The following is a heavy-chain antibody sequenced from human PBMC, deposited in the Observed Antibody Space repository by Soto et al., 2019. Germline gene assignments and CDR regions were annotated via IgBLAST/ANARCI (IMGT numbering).Heavy chain of an antibody. Sequence: QVQLVQSGAEVKKPGSSVKVSCKASGGTFSTYAISWVRQAPGQGLEWMGGVIPILGTTNHAQKFQGRVTMTADEATGPAYMALSSLRSEDTAGYFCVRHAGSYYVAEVAGWGHGTTVTVSS. CDR3: VRHAGSYYVAEVAG. CDR1: GGTFSTYA. J-gene: IGHJ6*02. D-gene: IGHD1-26*01. CDR2: VIPILGTT. V-gene: IGHV1-69*12.